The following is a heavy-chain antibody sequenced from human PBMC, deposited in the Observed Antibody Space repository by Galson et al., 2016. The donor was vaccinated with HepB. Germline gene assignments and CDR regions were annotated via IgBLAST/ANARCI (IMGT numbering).Heavy chain of an antibody. CDR2: IKSDGSDI. Sequence: SLRLSCAASGFTFSTYWMHWVRQAPGKGLVWVSRIKSDGSDITYADSVKGRFTISRDNAKNTLDLRMNSLRAEDTAVYYCTRDCRYSGTYGTLDWGQGTLVTVSS. CDR3: TRDCRYSGTYGTLD. V-gene: IGHV3-74*01. D-gene: IGHD1-26*01. J-gene: IGHJ4*02. CDR1: GFTFSTYW.